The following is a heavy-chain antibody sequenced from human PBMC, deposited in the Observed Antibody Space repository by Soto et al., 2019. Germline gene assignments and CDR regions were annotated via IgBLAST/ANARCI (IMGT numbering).Heavy chain of an antibody. CDR2: ISAYNGNT. CDR1: GYTFTSYG. D-gene: IGHD2-21*01. CDR3: ARLGDSGYYYYYGMDV. Sequence: QVQLVQSGAEVKKPGASVKVSCKASGYTFTSYGISWVRQAPGQGLEWMGWISAYNGNTNYAQKLQGRVTMTTDTSTSIAYMELRSLRSDDTAVYYCARLGDSGYYYYYGMDVWGQGTTVTVSS. J-gene: IGHJ6*02. V-gene: IGHV1-18*01.